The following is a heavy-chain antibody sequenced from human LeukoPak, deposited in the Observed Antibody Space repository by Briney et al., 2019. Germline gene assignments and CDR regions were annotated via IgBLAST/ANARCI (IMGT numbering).Heavy chain of an antibody. CDR1: GFTFSGFS. J-gene: IGHJ4*02. CDR3: AREFNTVGNFDY. Sequence: GGSLRLSCATSGFTFSGFSMRWVRQAPGKGGEWVASIYVTGGYINYADSVKGRVTISRDNAKNSVYLQMSSLRAEDTAVYYCAREFNTVGNFDYWGQGTLVTVSS. D-gene: IGHD3-10*01. CDR2: IYVTGGYI. V-gene: IGHV3-21*01.